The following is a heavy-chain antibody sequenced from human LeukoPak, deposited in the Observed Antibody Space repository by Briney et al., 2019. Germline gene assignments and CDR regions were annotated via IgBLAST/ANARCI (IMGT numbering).Heavy chain of an antibody. V-gene: IGHV1-2*02. CDR3: ARGRNIEMTTMGGGSDY. D-gene: IGHD5-24*01. J-gene: IGHJ4*02. CDR2: INPDSGVT. Sequence: KVSCKASGYTFTDYYMHWVRQAPGQGLEWMGWINPDSGVTNYPQKFQGRVTMTRDTSSSTAYMELIRLRSDDTAVYYCARGRNIEMTTMGGGSDYWGQGTLVTVSS. CDR1: GYTFTDYY.